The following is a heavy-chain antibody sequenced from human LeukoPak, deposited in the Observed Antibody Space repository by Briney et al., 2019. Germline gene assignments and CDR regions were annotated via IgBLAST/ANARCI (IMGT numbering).Heavy chain of an antibody. V-gene: IGHV3-7*05. CDR3: AGGQGWLLDY. CDR1: GFTFSSYW. D-gene: IGHD2-15*01. J-gene: IGHJ4*02. Sequence: SGGSLRLSCAASGFTFSSYWMTWVRRAPGKGLEWVANIKQDGSEQYYVDSVRGRFPISRDNAKNSLFLQMNSLRVEDTAVYYCAGGQGWLLDYWGQGALVTVSS. CDR2: IKQDGSEQ.